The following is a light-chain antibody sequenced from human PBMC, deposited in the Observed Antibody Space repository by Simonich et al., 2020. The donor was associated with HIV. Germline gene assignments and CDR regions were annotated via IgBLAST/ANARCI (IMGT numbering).Light chain of an antibody. CDR1: SSDVGDYNY. CDR3: GSYTSSSTVL. Sequence: QSALTQPASVSGSPGQSIHISCTGTSSDVGDYNYVSWYQQHPGKAPKLMIYDVSQWPSGFSSRFSGSKSGNTASLTIAGLQAEDEADYYCGSYTSSSTVLFGGGTKLTVL. CDR2: DVS. J-gene: IGLJ2*01. V-gene: IGLV2-14*01.